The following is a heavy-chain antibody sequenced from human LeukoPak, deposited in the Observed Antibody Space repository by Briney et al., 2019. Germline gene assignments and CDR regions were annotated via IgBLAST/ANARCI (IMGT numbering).Heavy chain of an antibody. CDR3: ARASSGSSSWSDFDY. CDR2: ISAYNGNT. J-gene: IGHJ4*02. CDR1: GYTFTSYG. Sequence: ASVNVSCKASGYTFTSYGLSWVRQAPGQGLEWMGWISAYNGNTNYAQKLQGRVTMTTDTSTSTAYMELRSLRSDDTAIYYRARASSGSSSWSDFDYWGQGTLVTVSS. D-gene: IGHD6-13*01. V-gene: IGHV1-18*01.